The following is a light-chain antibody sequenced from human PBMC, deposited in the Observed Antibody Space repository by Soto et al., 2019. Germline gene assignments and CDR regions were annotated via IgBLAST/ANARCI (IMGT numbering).Light chain of an antibody. CDR2: DAS. J-gene: IGKJ1*01. CDR1: QSISSW. V-gene: IGKV1-5*01. CDR3: QQHNSYPRT. Sequence: DIQMTQSPSTLSASVGDRVTITGRASQSISSWLAWYQQKPGKAPKLLIYDASSLESGVPSRFSGSGSGTEFTLTITSLQPDDFATYYCQQHNSYPRTFGQGTRVEIK.